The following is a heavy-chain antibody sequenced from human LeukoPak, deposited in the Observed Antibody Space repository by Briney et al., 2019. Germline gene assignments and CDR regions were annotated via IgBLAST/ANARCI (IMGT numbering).Heavy chain of an antibody. Sequence: GGSLRLSCAASGFTFSDYYMSWIRQAPGKGLEWVSYISSSGSTIYYADSVKGRFTISRDNAKNSLYLQMNSLRAEDTAVYYCARGVTMIVVVTYDAFDIWGQGTMVTVSS. V-gene: IGHV3-11*04. CDR3: ARGVTMIVVVTYDAFDI. CDR1: GFTFSDYY. D-gene: IGHD3-22*01. CDR2: ISSSGSTI. J-gene: IGHJ3*02.